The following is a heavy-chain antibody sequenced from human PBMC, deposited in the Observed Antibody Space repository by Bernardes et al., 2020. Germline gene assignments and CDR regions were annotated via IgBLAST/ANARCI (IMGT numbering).Heavy chain of an antibody. CDR3: ARGAEVWVGTDY. J-gene: IGHJ4*02. CDR1: GFTFSSYW. CDR2: LNSDGSST. D-gene: IGHD1-20*01. V-gene: IGHV3-74*01. Sequence: GGSLRLSCAASGFTFSSYWMHWVRQAPGKGLVWVSCLNSDGSSTTYADSVKGRFTISRDNAKNTLYLQMNSLRAEDTAVYYCARGAEVWVGTDYWGQGTLVTVSS.